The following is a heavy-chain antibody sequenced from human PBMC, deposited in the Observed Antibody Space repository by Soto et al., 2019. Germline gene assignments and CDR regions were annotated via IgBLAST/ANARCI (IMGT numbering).Heavy chain of an antibody. CDR2: TYYRSKWYN. Sequence: PSQTLSLTCVISGDTVSSNSAAWNWIRQSPSRGLEWLGRTYYRSKWYNDYAVSVKSRITINPDTSKNQFSLQLNSVTPEDTAVYYCERGLWSGYYSNWFDPWGQGTLVTVSS. D-gene: IGHD3-3*01. CDR3: ERGLWSGYYSNWFDP. V-gene: IGHV6-1*01. J-gene: IGHJ5*02. CDR1: GDTVSSNSAA.